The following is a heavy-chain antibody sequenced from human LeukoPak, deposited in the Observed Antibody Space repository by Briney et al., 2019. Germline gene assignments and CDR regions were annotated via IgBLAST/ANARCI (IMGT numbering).Heavy chain of an antibody. CDR3: ARPIVATNLDY. CDR1: GITFSSFW. V-gene: IGHV3-7*05. D-gene: IGHD5-12*01. Sequence: SGGSLRLSCAASGITFSSFWMSWVRQAPGKGLEWVANIKQDGSEKYYVDSVKGRFTISRDNAKNSPYLQMNSLRAEDTAVYYCARPIVATNLDYWGQGTLVTVSS. CDR2: IKQDGSEK. J-gene: IGHJ4*02.